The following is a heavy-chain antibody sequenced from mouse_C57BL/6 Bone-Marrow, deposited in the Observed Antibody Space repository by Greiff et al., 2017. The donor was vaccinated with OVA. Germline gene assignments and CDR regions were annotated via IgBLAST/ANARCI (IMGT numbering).Heavy chain of an antibody. V-gene: IGHV1-55*01. CDR1: GYTFTSYW. J-gene: IGHJ1*03. D-gene: IGHD2-3*01. CDR3: ARDGYFFWYCDV. CDR2: IYPGSGST. Sequence: VQLQQSGAELVKPGASVKMSCKASGYTFTSYWITWVKQRPGQGLEWIGDIYPGSGSTNYNEKFKSKATLTVDTSSSTAYMQLSSLTSDDSAVYYCARDGYFFWYCDVWGTGTTVTVSA.